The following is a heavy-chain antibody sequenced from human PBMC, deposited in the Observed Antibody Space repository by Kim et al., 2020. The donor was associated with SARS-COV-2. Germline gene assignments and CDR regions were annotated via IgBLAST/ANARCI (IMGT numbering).Heavy chain of an antibody. J-gene: IGHJ4*02. D-gene: IGHD4-17*01. Sequence: SETLSLTCTVSGGSISSSSYYWGWIRQPPGKGLEWIGSIYYSGSTYYNPSLKSRVTISVDTSKNQFSLKLSSVTAADTAVYYCARLLGGLDYGDYWGQGTLVTVSS. CDR1: GGSISSSSYY. CDR2: IYYSGST. CDR3: ARLLGGLDYGDY. V-gene: IGHV4-39*01.